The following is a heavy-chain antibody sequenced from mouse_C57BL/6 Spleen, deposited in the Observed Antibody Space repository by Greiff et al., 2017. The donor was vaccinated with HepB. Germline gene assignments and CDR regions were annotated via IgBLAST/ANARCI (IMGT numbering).Heavy chain of an antibody. CDR3: ARWGYSNYFDY. CDR2: IDPSDSYT. Sequence: QVQLQQPGAELVMPGASVKLSCKASGYTFTSYWMHWVKQRPGQGLEWIGEIDPSDSYTNYNQKFKGKSTLTVDKSSSPAYMQLSSLTSEDSAVYYCARWGYSNYFDYWGQGTTLTVSS. D-gene: IGHD2-5*01. J-gene: IGHJ2*01. CDR1: GYTFTSYW. V-gene: IGHV1-69*01.